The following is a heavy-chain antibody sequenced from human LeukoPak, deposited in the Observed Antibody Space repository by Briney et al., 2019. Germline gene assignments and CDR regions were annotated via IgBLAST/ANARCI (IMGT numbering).Heavy chain of an antibody. CDR2: IKQDGSEK. V-gene: IGHV3-7*05. Sequence: GGSLRLSCAASGFTFSSYWMTWVRQAPGKGLEWVANIKQDGSEKYYVDSVKGRFTISRDSAKDSLYLQMNSLEAEDTAVYYCARRGTSSSWAHFDYWGQGSLVTVSS. D-gene: IGHD6-13*01. CDR3: ARRGTSSSWAHFDY. J-gene: IGHJ4*02. CDR1: GFTFSSYW.